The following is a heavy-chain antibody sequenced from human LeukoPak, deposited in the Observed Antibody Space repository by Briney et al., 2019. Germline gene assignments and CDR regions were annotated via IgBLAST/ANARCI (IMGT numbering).Heavy chain of an antibody. J-gene: IGHJ4*02. CDR2: INGDGSRT. Sequence: GGSLRLSCAASGFTFRTYWMHWVRQVPGKGLEWVSRINGDGSRTTYADPVKGRFTISRDNAKNSLYLQMNSLRAEDTALYYCARLKSRLPFDYWGQGTLVTVSS. V-gene: IGHV3-74*01. CDR1: GFTFRTYW. CDR3: ARLKSRLPFDY. D-gene: IGHD2-21*02.